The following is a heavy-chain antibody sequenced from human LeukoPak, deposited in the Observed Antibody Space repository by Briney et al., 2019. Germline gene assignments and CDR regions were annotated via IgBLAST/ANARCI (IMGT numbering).Heavy chain of an antibody. CDR3: ARGYDILTGYFQFDY. CDR2: INPNSGGT. J-gene: IGHJ4*02. D-gene: IGHD3-9*01. V-gene: IGHV1-2*02. Sequence: ASVKVSCKASGYTFTGYYMHWVRQAPGQGLEWMGWINPNSGGTNYAQKFQGRVTMTRDTSISTAYMELSRLRSDDTAVYYCARGYDILTGYFQFDYWGQGTLVTVSS. CDR1: GYTFTGYY.